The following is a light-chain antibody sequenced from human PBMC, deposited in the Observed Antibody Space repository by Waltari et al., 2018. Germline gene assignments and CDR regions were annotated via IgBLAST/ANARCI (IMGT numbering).Light chain of an antibody. V-gene: IGKV3-20*01. Sequence: EIVLTQSPGILSLPPGERATLSCRASQSVSRFLAWYQQKPGQAPRLLIYEASSRATDIPDRFSGSGSGTDFSLTISRLEPEDFAVYYCQKYGTLPATFGQGTKVEIK. CDR2: EAS. CDR1: QSVSRF. CDR3: QKYGTLPAT. J-gene: IGKJ1*01.